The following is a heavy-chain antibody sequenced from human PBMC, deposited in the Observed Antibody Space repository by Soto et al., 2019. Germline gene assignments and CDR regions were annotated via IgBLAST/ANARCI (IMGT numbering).Heavy chain of an antibody. CDR1: GDTISTGGYT. J-gene: IGHJ3*02. CDR2: LYYSGHT. Sequence: SETLSLTCDVSGDTISTGGYTWAWIRQPPGKGLQWIGNLYYSGHTYYNPSLKSRVTISVDTSKNQFSLKLRSVTAADTAVYYCARVKEDAFDIWGQGTMVTVSS. V-gene: IGHV4-39*07. CDR3: ARVKEDAFDI.